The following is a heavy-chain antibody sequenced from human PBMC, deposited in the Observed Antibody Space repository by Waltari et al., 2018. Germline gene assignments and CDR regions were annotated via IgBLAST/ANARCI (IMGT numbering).Heavy chain of an antibody. CDR3: ARHLYSIDYLELAK. CDR1: GFNFISYA. V-gene: IGHV3-23*01. J-gene: IGHJ4*02. CDR2: ISDSGVIT. Sequence: EEHLLESGGGLAQHGGSLRLSCAASGFNFISYAMSWGRQAPGKGLEWVSGISDSGVITKYADSVKGRFTVSRDNSKNTVFLHLNSLRAEDTAIYYCARHLYSIDYLELAKWGQGTLVTVSS. D-gene: IGHD3-22*01.